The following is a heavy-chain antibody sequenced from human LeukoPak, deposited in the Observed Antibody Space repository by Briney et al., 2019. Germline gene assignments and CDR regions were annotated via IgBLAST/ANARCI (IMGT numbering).Heavy chain of an antibody. D-gene: IGHD2-15*01. CDR3: TRGCSGGSCSRDAMDV. CDR2: IFPIDSET. J-gene: IGHJ6*02. CDR1: GYSFSIDW. V-gene: IGHV5-51*01. Sequence: GESLKISCKASGYSFSIDWIAWVRQMPGKGLEWMGIIFPIDSETTYSPSFQGQVTISADKSISTAYLQWSSLKASDTAMYYCTRGCSGGSCSRDAMDVWGQGTMVTVSS.